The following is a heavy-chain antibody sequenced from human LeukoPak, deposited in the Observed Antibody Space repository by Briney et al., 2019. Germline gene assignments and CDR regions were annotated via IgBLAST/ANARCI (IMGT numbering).Heavy chain of an antibody. V-gene: IGHV4-34*01. Sequence: NPSETLSLTCAVYGGSFSGYYWSWIRQPPGKGLEWIGEINHSGSTNYDPSLKSRVTISVDTSKNQFSLKLSSVTAADTAVYYCARGSTYYYDSSGSDYWGQGTLVTVSS. CDR1: GGSFSGYY. CDR3: ARGSTYYYDSSGSDY. J-gene: IGHJ4*02. D-gene: IGHD3-22*01. CDR2: INHSGST.